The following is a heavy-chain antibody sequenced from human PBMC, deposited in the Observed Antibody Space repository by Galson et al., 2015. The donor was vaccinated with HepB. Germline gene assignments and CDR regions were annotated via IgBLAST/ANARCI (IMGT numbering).Heavy chain of an antibody. D-gene: IGHD1-26*01. CDR3: ARGWWELPQFGY. CDR1: GFTFSDYY. J-gene: IGHJ4*02. Sequence: SLRLSCAASGFTFSDYYMSWIRQAPGKGLEWVSYISSSSSYTNYADSVKGRFTISRDNAKNSLYLQMNSLRAEDTAVYYCARGWWELPQFGYWGQGTLVTVSS. V-gene: IGHV3-11*05. CDR2: ISSSSSYT.